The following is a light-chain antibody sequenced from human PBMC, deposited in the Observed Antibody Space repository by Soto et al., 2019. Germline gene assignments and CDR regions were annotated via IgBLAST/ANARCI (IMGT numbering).Light chain of an antibody. V-gene: IGLV1-40*01. Sequence: QSVLTQPPSVSGAPGQRVTISCTGSSSNIGAGYDVHWYQQLPGTAPKLLIYGNSNRPSGVPDRFSGSKSGTSASLAITGLQAEDEADYSCQSYDRSLSGSVFGGGTKVTVL. CDR2: GNS. J-gene: IGLJ3*02. CDR1: SSNIGAGYD. CDR3: QSYDRSLSGSV.